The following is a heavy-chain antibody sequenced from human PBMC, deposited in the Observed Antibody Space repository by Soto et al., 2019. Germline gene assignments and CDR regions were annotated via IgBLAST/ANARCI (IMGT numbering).Heavy chain of an antibody. V-gene: IGHV1-46*01. Sequence: ASVKVSCKASGYTFTSYYMHWVRQAPGQGLEWMGIINPSGGSTSYAQKFQGRVTMTRDTSTSTVYMELSSLRSEDTAVYYCARDASSNGSPYYFDYWGQGTLVTVSS. J-gene: IGHJ4*02. D-gene: IGHD6-6*01. CDR2: INPSGGST. CDR1: GYTFTSYY. CDR3: ARDASSNGSPYYFDY.